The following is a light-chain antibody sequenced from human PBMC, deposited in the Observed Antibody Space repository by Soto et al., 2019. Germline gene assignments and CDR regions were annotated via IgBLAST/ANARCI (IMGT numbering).Light chain of an antibody. J-gene: IGLJ1*01. V-gene: IGLV2-14*03. CDR2: EVS. CDR3: SSYTSTSSYV. Sequence: QSALPQPASVSGSPGQSITVSCTGTSSDVGGYNSVSWYQQRPGKPPKLIIYEVSNRPSGVSDRFSGSKSGNTASLTISGLQAEDEADYYCSSYTSTSSYVFATGTKVTVL. CDR1: SSDVGGYNS.